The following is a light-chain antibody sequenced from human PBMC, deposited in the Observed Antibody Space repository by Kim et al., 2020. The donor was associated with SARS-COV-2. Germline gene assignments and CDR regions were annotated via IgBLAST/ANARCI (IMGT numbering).Light chain of an antibody. CDR3: QQYNNWPYT. Sequence: SVSPGERATLSGRARQSVSSNLAWYQQTPGQAPRLLIYGASTRATGIPARFSGTGSGTEFTLTISSLQSEDFAVYYCQQYNNWPYTFGQGTKLEI. J-gene: IGKJ2*01. CDR2: GAS. V-gene: IGKV3-15*01. CDR1: QSVSSN.